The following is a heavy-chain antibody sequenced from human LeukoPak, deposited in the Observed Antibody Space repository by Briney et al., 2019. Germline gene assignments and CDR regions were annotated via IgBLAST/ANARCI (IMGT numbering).Heavy chain of an antibody. V-gene: IGHV7-4-1*02. D-gene: IGHD3-22*01. CDR2: INTNTGNP. Sequence: ASVKVSYKASGYTFTSYAMNWVRQAPGQGLEWMGWINTNTGNPTYAQGFTGRFVFSLDTSVSTAYLQISSLKAEDTAVYYCARDLYYYDSSGYRPCGYWGQGTLVTVSS. CDR3: ARDLYYYDSSGYRPCGY. J-gene: IGHJ4*02. CDR1: GYTFTSYA.